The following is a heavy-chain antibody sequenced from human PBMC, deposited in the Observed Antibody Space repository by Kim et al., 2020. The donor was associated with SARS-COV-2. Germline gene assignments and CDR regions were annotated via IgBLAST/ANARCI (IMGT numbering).Heavy chain of an antibody. CDR2: IWYDGSNK. CDR3: AKDLGPYVDIVATIRFSYYYYGMDV. J-gene: IGHJ6*02. V-gene: IGHV3-33*06. Sequence: GGSLRLSCAASGFTFSSYGMHWVRQAPGKGLEWVAVIWYDGSNKYYADSVKGRFTISRDNSKNTLYLQMNSMRAEDTAVYYCAKDLGPYVDIVATIRFSYYYYGMDVWGQGTTVTVSS. D-gene: IGHD5-12*01. CDR1: GFTFSSYG.